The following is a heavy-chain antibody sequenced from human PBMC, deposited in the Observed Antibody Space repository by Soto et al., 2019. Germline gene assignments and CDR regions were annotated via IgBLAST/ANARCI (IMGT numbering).Heavy chain of an antibody. J-gene: IGHJ4*01. Sequence: EVQLVESGGGLVQPGGSLRLSCAASGFTFGSYWMSWVRQVPGKGLEWLGTIKRDSTEKKYVASVKGRFTMSRDNAQNSLYLQMDSLRAEDTAVYYCARASGYGSGGSVNHYLDYWGHGTLVTVSS. CDR2: IKRDSTEK. V-gene: IGHV3-7*01. D-gene: IGHD3-10*01. CDR1: GFTFGSYW. CDR3: ARASGYGSGGSVNHYLDY.